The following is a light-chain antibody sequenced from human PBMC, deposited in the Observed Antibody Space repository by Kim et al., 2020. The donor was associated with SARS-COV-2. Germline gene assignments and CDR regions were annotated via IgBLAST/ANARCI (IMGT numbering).Light chain of an antibody. J-gene: IGLJ1*01. CDR1: SSNIGAGYD. Sequence: QGDTISCTGSSSNIGAGYDVHWYQQLPGTAPKLLIYGNSSRPSGVPDRFSGSKSGTSASLAITGLQAEDEADYYCQSYDSSLSGYVCGTGTKVTVL. CDR3: QSYDSSLSGYV. CDR2: GNS. V-gene: IGLV1-40*01.